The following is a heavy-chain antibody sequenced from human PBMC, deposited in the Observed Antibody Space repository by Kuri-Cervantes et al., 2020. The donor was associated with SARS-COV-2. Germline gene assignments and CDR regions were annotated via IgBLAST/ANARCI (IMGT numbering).Heavy chain of an antibody. D-gene: IGHD4-23*01. V-gene: IGHV1-8*01. J-gene: IGHJ6*03. CDR2: VKTNSGNT. Sequence: ASVKVSCKAPETTFPNYDINWVRQATGQGLEWMGMVKTNSGNTLYAQIFQGRVTMTRDTSTSTVYMELSSLTSEDTAVYYCAGSPAVVHTYYYYYYMDVWGKGTTVTVSS. CDR3: AGSPAVVHTYYYYYYMDV. CDR1: ETTFPNYD.